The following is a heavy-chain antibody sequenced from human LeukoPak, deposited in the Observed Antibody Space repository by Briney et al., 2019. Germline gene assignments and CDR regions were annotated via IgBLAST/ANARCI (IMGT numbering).Heavy chain of an antibody. CDR3: ATSRDGYNTYYFDY. Sequence: TGGSLRLSCAASGFTFDDYAMHWVRQAPGKGLEWVSGISWNSGSIGYADSVKGRFTISRDNAKNSLYLQMNSLRAEDTALYYCATSRDGYNTYYFDYWGQGTLVTVSS. CDR2: ISWNSGSI. CDR1: GFTFDDYA. V-gene: IGHV3-9*01. D-gene: IGHD5-24*01. J-gene: IGHJ4*02.